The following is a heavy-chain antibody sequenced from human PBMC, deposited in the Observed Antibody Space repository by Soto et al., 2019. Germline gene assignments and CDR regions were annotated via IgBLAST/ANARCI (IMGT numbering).Heavy chain of an antibody. D-gene: IGHD6-6*01. CDR1: GFTFSTYG. Sequence: LRLSCAASGFTFSTYGMSWVRQAPGKGLEWVSAIGGSGGNTYYADSVKGRFTISRDNSKNTLYLQMNSLGVDDTAVYYCAKDRGAIAARRDFDYWGPGTLVTVSS. V-gene: IGHV3-23*01. J-gene: IGHJ4*02. CDR3: AKDRGAIAARRDFDY. CDR2: IGGSGGNT.